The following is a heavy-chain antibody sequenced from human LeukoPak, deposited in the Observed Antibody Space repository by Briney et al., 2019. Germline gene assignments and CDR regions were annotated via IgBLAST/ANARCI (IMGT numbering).Heavy chain of an antibody. CDR3: AREYYYGSDYGMDV. Sequence: GGSLRLSCAASGFTFSSYGMHWVRQAPGKGLEWVAVIWYDGSNKYYADSVKGRFTISRDNSKNTLYLQMNSLRAEDTAVYYCAREYYYGSDYGMDVWGQGTTVTVSS. V-gene: IGHV3-33*01. D-gene: IGHD3-10*01. CDR1: GFTFSSYG. J-gene: IGHJ6*02. CDR2: IWYDGSNK.